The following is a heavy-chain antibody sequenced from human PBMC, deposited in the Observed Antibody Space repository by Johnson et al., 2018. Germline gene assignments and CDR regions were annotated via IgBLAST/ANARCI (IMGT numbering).Heavy chain of an antibody. CDR1: GFTFDNHG. J-gene: IGHJ6*03. CDR2: INGNGGST. Sequence: VQLQESGGGLVQPRGSLRLPCATSGFTFDNHGMTWVRQIPGKGLEWVSGINGNGGSTGYADSVKGRFPLSRDNAKNSLYLQMKNLRAEDTALYYCARQVRYYDCWSGYVSSNFFFYHMDVWGKGTTVTVSS. D-gene: IGHD3-3*01. V-gene: IGHV3-20*04. CDR3: ARQVRYYDCWSGYVSSNFFFYHMDV.